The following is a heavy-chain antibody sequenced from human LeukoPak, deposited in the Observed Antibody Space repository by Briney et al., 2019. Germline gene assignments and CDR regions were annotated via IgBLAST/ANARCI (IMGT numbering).Heavy chain of an antibody. J-gene: IGHJ4*02. CDR2: IYYSGST. CDR3: ARRVGDDFWSGSAKGPQDGFDY. D-gene: IGHD3-3*01. V-gene: IGHV4-39*01. Sequence: PSETLSLTCTVSGGSISSSSYYWGWIRQPPGKGLEWIGSIYYSGSTYYNPSLKSRVTISVDTFKNQFSLKLSSVTAADTAVYYCARRVGDDFWSGSAKGPQDGFDYWGQGTLVTVSS. CDR1: GGSISSSSYY.